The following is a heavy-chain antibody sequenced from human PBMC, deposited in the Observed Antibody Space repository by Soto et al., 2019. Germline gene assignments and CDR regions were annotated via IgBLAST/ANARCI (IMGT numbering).Heavy chain of an antibody. D-gene: IGHD2-2*01. J-gene: IGHJ4*02. CDR1: GYTFTSYD. CDR2: INPTSEYT. CDR3: AREGSSQYFDY. Sequence: VASVKVSCKASGYTFTSYDINWVRQAPGQGLEWVGWINPTSEYTAHAQKFQGRVTLTREISTATAYMELSSLRSEDTAVYYCAREGSSQYFDYWGQGTLVTVSS. V-gene: IGHV1-8*01.